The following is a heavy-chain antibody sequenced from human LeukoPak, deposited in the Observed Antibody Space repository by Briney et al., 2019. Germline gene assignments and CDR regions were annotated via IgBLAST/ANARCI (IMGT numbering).Heavy chain of an antibody. CDR3: ARLGYYDSSGSGGSSSLGY. J-gene: IGHJ4*02. D-gene: IGHD3-22*01. V-gene: IGHV5-51*01. CDR2: IYPGDSDT. Sequence: GESLKISCKGSGYGFTSYWIGWVRQMPGKGLGWMGIIYPGDSDTRYSPSFQGQVTISADKSISTAYLQWSSLKASDTAMYYCARLGYYDSSGSGGSSSLGYWGQGTLVTVSS. CDR1: GYGFTSYW.